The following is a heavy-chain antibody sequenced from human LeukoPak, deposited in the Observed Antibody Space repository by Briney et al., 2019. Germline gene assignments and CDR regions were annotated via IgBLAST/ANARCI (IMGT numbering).Heavy chain of an antibody. V-gene: IGHV3-53*01. J-gene: IGHJ4*02. Sequence: GGSLRLSCAASGFTVSSNYMSWVRQAPGKGLEWVSVIYSGGSTYYADSVKGRFTISRDNSKNTLYLQMNSLRAEDKAVYYCAKVYCSSTSCPGDYWGQGTLVTVSS. D-gene: IGHD2-2*01. CDR3: AKVYCSSTSCPGDY. CDR2: IYSGGST. CDR1: GFTVSSNY.